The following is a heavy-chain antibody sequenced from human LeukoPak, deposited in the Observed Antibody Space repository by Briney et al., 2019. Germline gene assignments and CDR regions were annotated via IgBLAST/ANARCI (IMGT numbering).Heavy chain of an antibody. Sequence: GGSLRLSCAASGFTVSSNCMSWVRQAPGKGLEWVSVIYSGGSTYYADSVKGRFTISRDNSKNTLYLQMNSLRAEDTAVYYCARDQALRFGEYYAFDIWGQGTMVTVSS. CDR1: GFTVSSNC. J-gene: IGHJ3*02. CDR2: IYSGGST. CDR3: ARDQALRFGEYYAFDI. D-gene: IGHD3-10*01. V-gene: IGHV3-66*01.